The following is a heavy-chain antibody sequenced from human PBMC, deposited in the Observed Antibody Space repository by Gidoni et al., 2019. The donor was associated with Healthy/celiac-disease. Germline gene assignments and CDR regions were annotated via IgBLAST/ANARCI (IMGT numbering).Heavy chain of an antibody. CDR1: GGSISSSSYY. Sequence: QLQLQASGPGLVTPSETLSLTCTVSGGSISSSSYYWGWIRQPPGKGREWIGRIYYSGSTYYNPSLKSRVTISVDTSKNQFSLKLSSVTAADTAVYYCARRGRGWTAIDYWGQGTLVTVSS. CDR3: ARRGRGWTAIDY. J-gene: IGHJ4*02. D-gene: IGHD6-19*01. V-gene: IGHV4-39*01. CDR2: IYYSGST.